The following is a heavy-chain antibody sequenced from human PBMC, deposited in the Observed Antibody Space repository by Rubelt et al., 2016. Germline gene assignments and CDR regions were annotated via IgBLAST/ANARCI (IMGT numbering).Heavy chain of an antibody. CDR3: ARAESRWQWLEYYYYYGMDV. D-gene: IGHD6-19*01. Sequence: VKGRFTISRDNSKNTLYLQMNSLRAEDTAVYYCARAESRWQWLEYYYYYGMDVWGQGTTVTVSS. V-gene: IGHV3-30*07. J-gene: IGHJ6*02.